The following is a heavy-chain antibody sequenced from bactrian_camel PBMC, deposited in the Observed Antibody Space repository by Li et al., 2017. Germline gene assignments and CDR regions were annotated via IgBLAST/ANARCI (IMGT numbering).Heavy chain of an antibody. D-gene: IGHD2*01. CDR1: GYTYSRFC. CDR2: LDGGGST. Sequence: HVQLVESGGGSVQSGGSLRLSCVASGYTYSRFCMAWFRQSPGKGREEVATLDGGGSTFYSDSVKGRFTITEDKAKDTVYLQMNSLKSEDTALYYCAADIVGIIAGQGTQVTVS. V-gene: IGHV3S1*01. J-gene: IGHJ4*01.